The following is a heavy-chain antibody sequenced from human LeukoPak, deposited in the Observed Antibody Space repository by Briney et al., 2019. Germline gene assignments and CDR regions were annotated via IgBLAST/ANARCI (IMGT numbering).Heavy chain of an antibody. J-gene: IGHJ3*02. CDR1: GFTVSSNY. Sequence: PGGSLRLSCAASGFTVSSNYMSWVRQAPGKGLEWVSVIYSGGSTFYADSVKGRFTISRDNSKNTLYLQMNSLRAEDTAVYYCARDARGALDDAFDIWGQGTLVTVSS. CDR2: IYSGGST. D-gene: IGHD6-6*01. V-gene: IGHV3-53*01. CDR3: ARDARGALDDAFDI.